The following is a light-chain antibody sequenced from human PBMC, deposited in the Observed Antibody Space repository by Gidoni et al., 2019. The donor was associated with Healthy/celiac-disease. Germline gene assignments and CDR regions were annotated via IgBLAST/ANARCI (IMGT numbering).Light chain of an antibody. V-gene: IGLV1-40*01. CDR1: SPNIGAGYD. J-gene: IGLJ2*01. CDR2: GNS. CDR3: QSYDSSLSGPVV. Sequence: QSVLTQPPSVSGAPVQRGTISCTGSSPNIGAGYDVHWYQQLPGTAPKLLIYGNSNRPSGVPDRFSGSKSGTSASLAITGLQAEDEADDYCQSYDSSLSGPVVFGGGTKLTVL.